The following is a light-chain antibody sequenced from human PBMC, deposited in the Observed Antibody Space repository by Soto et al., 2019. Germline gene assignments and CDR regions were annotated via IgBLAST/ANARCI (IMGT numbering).Light chain of an antibody. CDR2: DVS. CDR3: TSYTSSSTYV. J-gene: IGLJ1*01. V-gene: IGLV2-14*01. CDR1: SSDVGGYNY. Sequence: QSVLTRPASVSGSPGQSIAISCIGTSSDVGGYNYVSWYQQHPGKAPKLMIYDVSNRPSGASDRFSGSKSGNTASLTISGLQPEDEADYYCTSYTSSSTYVFGTGTKVTVL.